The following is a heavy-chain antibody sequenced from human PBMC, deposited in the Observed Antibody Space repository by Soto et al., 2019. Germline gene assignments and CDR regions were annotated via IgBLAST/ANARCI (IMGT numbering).Heavy chain of an antibody. J-gene: IGHJ5*02. CDR3: ARGGHHRYSGNGGWFDP. Sequence: SETLSLTCAVSGVSISSGGYSWSWIRQPPGKGLEWIGYIYHSGSTYYNPSLKSRVTISVDRSKNQFSLKLSSVTAADTAVYYCARGGHHRYSGNGGWFDPWGQGTLVTVSS. D-gene: IGHD5-12*01. CDR2: IYHSGST. V-gene: IGHV4-30-2*01. CDR1: GVSISSGGYS.